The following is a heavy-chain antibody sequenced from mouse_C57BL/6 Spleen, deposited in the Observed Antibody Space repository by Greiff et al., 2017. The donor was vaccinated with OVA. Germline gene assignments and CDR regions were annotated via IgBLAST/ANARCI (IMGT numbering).Heavy chain of an antibody. J-gene: IGHJ2*01. V-gene: IGHV5-16*01. Sequence: EVMLVESEGGLVQPGSSMKLSCTASGFTFSDYYMAWVRQVPEKGLEWVANINYDGSSTYYLDSLKSRFIISRDNAKNILYLQMSSLKSEDTATYYCAREAITTVVATNYFDYWGQGTTLTVSS. CDR2: INYDGSST. CDR1: GFTFSDYY. CDR3: AREAITTVVATNYFDY. D-gene: IGHD1-1*01.